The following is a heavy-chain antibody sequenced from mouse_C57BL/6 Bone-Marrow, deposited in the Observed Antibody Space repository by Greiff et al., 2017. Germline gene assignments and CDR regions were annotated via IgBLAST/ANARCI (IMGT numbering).Heavy chain of an antibody. CDR2: INPNYGTT. CDR3: ARGRGCSFDY. V-gene: IGHV1-39*01. CDR1: GYSFTDYH. Sequence: VQLQQSGPGLVKPGASVKISCKASGYSFTDYHMNWVNLRPGKSLEWIGVINPNYGTTSYNQKFKGKATLTVDQASSTAYMQLNSLTSEDSAVYYCARGRGCSFDYWGQGTLVTVSA. J-gene: IGHJ3*01.